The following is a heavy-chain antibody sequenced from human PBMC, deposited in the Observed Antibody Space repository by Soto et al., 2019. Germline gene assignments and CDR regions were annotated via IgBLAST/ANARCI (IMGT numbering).Heavy chain of an antibody. CDR2: IYYSGST. D-gene: IGHD6-19*01. J-gene: IGHJ4*02. CDR1: GGSISSSSYY. CDR3: ARHGIAVGGIDY. V-gene: IGHV4-39*01. Sequence: QLQLQESGPGLVKPSETLSLTCTVSGGSISSSSYYWGWIRQPPGKGLEWIGSIYYSGSTYYNPSLKSRVSISVDTSKNQFSLKLSSVTVPDTAVYYCARHGIAVGGIDYWGQGTLVTVSS.